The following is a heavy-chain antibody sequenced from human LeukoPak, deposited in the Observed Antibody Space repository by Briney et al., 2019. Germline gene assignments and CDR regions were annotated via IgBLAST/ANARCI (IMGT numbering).Heavy chain of an antibody. D-gene: IGHD3-3*02. CDR3: ARGLEGISPFDY. CDR2: INPNSGGT. J-gene: IGHJ4*02. V-gene: IGHV1-2*02. Sequence: ASVKVSCEASGYTFTGYYMHWVRQAPGQGLEWMGWINPNSGGTNYAQKFQGRVAMTRDTSISTAYMELSRLRSDDTAVYYCARGLEGISPFDYWGQGTLVTVSS. CDR1: GYTFTGYY.